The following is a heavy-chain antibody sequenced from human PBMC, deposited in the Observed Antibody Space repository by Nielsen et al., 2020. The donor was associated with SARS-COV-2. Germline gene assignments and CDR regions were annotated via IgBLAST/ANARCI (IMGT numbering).Heavy chain of an antibody. D-gene: IGHD6-6*01. Sequence: SETLSLTCTVSGGSISSYYWSWIRQPPGKGLEWIGYIYYSGSTNYNPSLKSRVTISVDTPKIQFSLKLSSVTAADTAVYYCARQPSIAARPGWFDPWGQGTLVTVSS. V-gene: IGHV4-59*08. J-gene: IGHJ5*02. CDR2: IYYSGST. CDR3: ARQPSIAARPGWFDP. CDR1: GGSISSYY.